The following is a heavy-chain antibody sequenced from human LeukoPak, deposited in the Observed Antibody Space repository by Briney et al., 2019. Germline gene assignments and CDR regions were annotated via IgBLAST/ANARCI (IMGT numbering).Heavy chain of an antibody. CDR2: IYPGDSDT. CDR1: GYSFTSYW. J-gene: IGHJ1*01. CDR3: ARYVVVIGVGYFQH. V-gene: IGHV5-51*01. Sequence: GESLKISCKGSGYSFTSYWIGWVRQMPGKGLEWIGIIYPGDSDTRYSPSFQGQVTISVDKSISTAYLQWSSLKASDTAMYYCARYVVVIGVGYFQHWGQGTLVTVSS. D-gene: IGHD3-22*01.